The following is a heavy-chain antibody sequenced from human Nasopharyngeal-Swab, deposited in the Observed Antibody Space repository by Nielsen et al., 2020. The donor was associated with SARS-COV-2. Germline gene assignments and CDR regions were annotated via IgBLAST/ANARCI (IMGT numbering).Heavy chain of an antibody. Sequence: GESLKISCAASGFTFSDYYMSWIRQAPGKGLEWVSYISSSGSTTYYADSVKGRFTISRDNSKNTLYLQMNSLRAEDTAVYYCAKDVTYYDILTGYHNYWYFDLWGRGTLVTVSS. V-gene: IGHV3-11*01. CDR3: AKDVTYYDILTGYHNYWYFDL. CDR1: GFTFSDYY. J-gene: IGHJ2*01. CDR2: ISSSGSTT. D-gene: IGHD3-9*01.